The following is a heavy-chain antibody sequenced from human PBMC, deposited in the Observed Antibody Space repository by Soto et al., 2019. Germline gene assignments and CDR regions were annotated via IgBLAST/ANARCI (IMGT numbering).Heavy chain of an antibody. CDR1: GGSITSGGYD. V-gene: IGHV4-31*03. CDR3: ARSVFP. Sequence: SETLSLTCTVSGGSITSGGYDWSWIRQHPGKGLEWIGYIYYSGFTYYNPSLKSRVTISVDTSKNQFSLKLSSVTAADTAVYYCARSVFPWGQGTLVTVSS. J-gene: IGHJ5*02. CDR2: IYYSGFT.